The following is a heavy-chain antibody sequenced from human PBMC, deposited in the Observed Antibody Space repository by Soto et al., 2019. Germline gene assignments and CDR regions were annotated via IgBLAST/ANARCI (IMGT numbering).Heavy chain of an antibody. CDR1: GFTFSSYS. J-gene: IGHJ6*02. CDR3: ARTPGFLGYGSSTSCPYGMDV. CDR2: ISSSSSYI. Sequence: EVQLVESGGGLVKPGGSLRLSCAASGFTFSSYSMNWVRQAPGKGLEWVSSISSSSSYIYYADSVKGRFTISRDNAKNSLYLQMNSLRAEDTAVYYCARTPGFLGYGSSTSCPYGMDVWGQGTTVTVSS. V-gene: IGHV3-21*01. D-gene: IGHD2-2*01.